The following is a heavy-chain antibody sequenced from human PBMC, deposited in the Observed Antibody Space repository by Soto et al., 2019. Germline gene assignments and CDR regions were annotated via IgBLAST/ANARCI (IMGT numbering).Heavy chain of an antibody. CDR3: ARGRGDDARYSSPRRYFDL. D-gene: IGHD6-13*01. V-gene: IGHV1-18*01. J-gene: IGHJ2*01. Sequence: QVKLVQSGAEVKKPGASVKVSCKASGYTFTSYGISWVRQAPGQGLEWMGWISAYNGNTNYAQKLQGRVTMTTDTSTSTAYMELRSLRSDDTAVYYCARGRGDDARYSSPRRYFDLWGRGTLVTVSS. CDR2: ISAYNGNT. CDR1: GYTFTSYG.